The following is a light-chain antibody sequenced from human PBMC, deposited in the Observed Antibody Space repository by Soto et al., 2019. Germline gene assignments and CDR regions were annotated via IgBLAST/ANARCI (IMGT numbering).Light chain of an antibody. Sequence: DIQMTQSPSSLSASVGDRVTITCQASQDIRENLNWFQQKPGKAPKLLMYGASSLETGVPSRFSGSGSGTDFTFTINSLQPEDIATYYCQQCDNLPRTFGQGTKVEIK. V-gene: IGKV1-33*01. CDR2: GAS. CDR3: QQCDNLPRT. J-gene: IGKJ1*01. CDR1: QDIREN.